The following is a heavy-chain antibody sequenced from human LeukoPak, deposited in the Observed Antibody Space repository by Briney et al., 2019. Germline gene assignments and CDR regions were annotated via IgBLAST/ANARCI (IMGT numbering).Heavy chain of an antibody. CDR1: GGSISSNSYF. J-gene: IGHJ4*02. V-gene: IGHV4-61*05. Sequence: KASETLSLTCTVSGGSISSNSYFWGWIRQPPGKGLEWIGYIYYSGSTNYNPSLKSRVTISVDTSKNQFSLKLTSVTAADTAVYYCARGVNSGYFDYCGQGTLVTVSS. D-gene: IGHD1-26*01. CDR3: ARGVNSGYFDY. CDR2: IYYSGST.